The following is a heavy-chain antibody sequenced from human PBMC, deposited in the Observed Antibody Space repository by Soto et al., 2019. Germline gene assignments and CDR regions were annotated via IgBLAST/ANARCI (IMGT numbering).Heavy chain of an antibody. Sequence: GGSLRLSCAASGFTFSSYAMSWVRQAPGKGLERVSAISGSGGSTYYADSVKGRFTISRDNSKNTLYLQMNSLRAEDTAVYYCAREKYCSSTSCYWPYYYYGMDVWGQGTTVTVSS. J-gene: IGHJ6*02. CDR1: GFTFSSYA. V-gene: IGHV3-23*01. CDR2: ISGSGGST. D-gene: IGHD2-2*01. CDR3: AREKYCSSTSCYWPYYYYGMDV.